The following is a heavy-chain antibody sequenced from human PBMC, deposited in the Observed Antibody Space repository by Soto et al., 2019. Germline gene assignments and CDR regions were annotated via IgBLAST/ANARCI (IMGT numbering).Heavy chain of an antibody. CDR3: ARDIFGVLMTYYYCMDG. J-gene: IGHJ6*03. Sequence: QVQLVQSGAEVKKPGSSVRVSCKASGGPFSNISLSWVRQAPGQGLEWMGRVIPILGIVNFAQKFQGRVTSTADQSTSTSYLELNSLRSEDTVIYHCARDIFGVLMTYYYCMDGWGKRHTVNVSS. D-gene: IGHD3-3*02. CDR1: GGPFSNIS. CDR2: VIPILGIV. V-gene: IGHV1-69*04.